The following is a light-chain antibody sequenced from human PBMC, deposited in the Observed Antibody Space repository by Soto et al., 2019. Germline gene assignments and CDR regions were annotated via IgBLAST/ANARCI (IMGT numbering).Light chain of an antibody. V-gene: IGKV3-11*01. CDR2: DAH. CDR3: QQRHMWPIT. CDR1: QSFRGL. J-gene: IGKJ5*01. Sequence: EIVMTQSPATLSVSPGQRATLSCRASQSFRGLLAWYQQKPGQAPRLLIYDAHNRATGIPPRFSGSGSGTDFTLTISSLEPEDSAVYYCQQRHMWPITFGQGTRLEIK.